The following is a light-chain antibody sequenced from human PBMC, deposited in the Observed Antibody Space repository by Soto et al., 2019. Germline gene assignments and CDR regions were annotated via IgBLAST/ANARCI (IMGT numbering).Light chain of an antibody. CDR2: DAS. J-gene: IGKJ3*01. CDR3: QQRDNWPLT. Sequence: IVLTQSPATLSLSPGESATLSCRTSQSISSYLAWYQQKPGQAPRLLIYDASNRATGIPARFSGSGSGTDFTLTISSLEPEDFEIYYCQQRDNWPLTFGLGTKVDI. V-gene: IGKV3-11*01. CDR1: QSISSY.